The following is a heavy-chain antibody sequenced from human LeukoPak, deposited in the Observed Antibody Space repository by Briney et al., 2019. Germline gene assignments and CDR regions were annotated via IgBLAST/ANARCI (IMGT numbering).Heavy chain of an antibody. Sequence: GRSLRLSCAASGFTFSSYAMHWVRQAPGKGLEWVALISYDGSNKYYADSVKGRFTISRDNSKNTLYLQMNSLRAEDTAVYYCARAKAGYCSGGSCYSGTVFDYWGQGTLVTVSS. CDR1: GFTFSSYA. V-gene: IGHV3-30*04. CDR3: ARAKAGYCSGGSCYSGTVFDY. D-gene: IGHD2-15*01. CDR2: ISYDGSNK. J-gene: IGHJ4*02.